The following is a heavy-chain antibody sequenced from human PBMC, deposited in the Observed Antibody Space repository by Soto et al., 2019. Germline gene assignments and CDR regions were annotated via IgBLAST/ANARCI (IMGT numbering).Heavy chain of an antibody. J-gene: IGHJ4*02. CDR2: IVVGSGNT. V-gene: IGHV1-58*01. D-gene: IGHD4-17*01. CDR3: AAGYYGDSSSIDY. CDR1: GFTFTSSA. Sequence: SVKVSCKASGFTFTSSAVQWVRQARGQRLEWIGWIVVGSGNTNYAQKFQERVTITRDMSTSTAYMELSSLRSEDTAVYYCAAGYYGDSSSIDYWGQGPLVTVSS.